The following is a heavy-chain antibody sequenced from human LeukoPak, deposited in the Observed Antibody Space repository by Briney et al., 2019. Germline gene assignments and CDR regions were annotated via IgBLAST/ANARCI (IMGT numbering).Heavy chain of an antibody. CDR2: INSDGSST. CDR3: ASSTEWERLDY. CDR1: GFTFSSYW. D-gene: IGHD1-26*01. Sequence: PGGSLGLSCAASGFTFSSYWMHWVRQAPGKGLVWVSRINSDGSSTSYADSVKGRFTISRDNAKNTLYLQMNSLRAEDTAVYYCASSTEWERLDYWGQGTLVTVSS. V-gene: IGHV3-74*01. J-gene: IGHJ4*02.